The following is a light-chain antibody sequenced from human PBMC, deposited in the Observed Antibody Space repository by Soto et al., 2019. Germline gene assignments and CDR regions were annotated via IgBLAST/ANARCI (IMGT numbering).Light chain of an antibody. V-gene: IGKV3-11*01. Sequence: EIVLTQSTATLSLSPGERATLSCRASQSVSSYLAWHQQKPGQAPRLLIYGASTRATGIPPRFSGSGSGTDFTLTISSLEPEDSAVYYCQQRHMWPITFGQGTRLE. CDR3: QQRHMWPIT. CDR1: QSVSSY. CDR2: GAS. J-gene: IGKJ5*01.